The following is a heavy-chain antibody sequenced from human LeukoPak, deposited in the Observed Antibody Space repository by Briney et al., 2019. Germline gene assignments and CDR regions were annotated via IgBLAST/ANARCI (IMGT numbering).Heavy chain of an antibody. CDR3: AKGDFTVVATILGD. CDR2: ISGSGSNT. V-gene: IGHV3-23*01. CDR1: GFTFSSYA. J-gene: IGHJ4*02. D-gene: IGHD5-12*01. Sequence: PGGSLRLSCAASGFTFSSYAMSWVRQATGKGLEWVSAISGSGSNTYYADSAKGRFTISRDNSKNTLYLQMNSLRAEDTAVYYCAKGDFTVVATILGDWGQGTLVTVSS.